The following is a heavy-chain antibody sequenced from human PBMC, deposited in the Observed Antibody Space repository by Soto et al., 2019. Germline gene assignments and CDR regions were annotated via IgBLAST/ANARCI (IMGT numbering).Heavy chain of an antibody. V-gene: IGHV4-4*02. Sequence: SETLSLTCAVSGDSISSSNWWSSVRQPPGKGLEWIGEIYHSGSTNYNPSLKSRVTISVDKSKNQFSLKLSSVTAADTAVYYCARHVRAAAGTRHQYYYYYGMDVWGQGTTVT. J-gene: IGHJ6*02. CDR1: GDSISSSNW. D-gene: IGHD6-13*01. CDR2: IYHSGST. CDR3: ARHVRAAAGTRHQYYYYYGMDV.